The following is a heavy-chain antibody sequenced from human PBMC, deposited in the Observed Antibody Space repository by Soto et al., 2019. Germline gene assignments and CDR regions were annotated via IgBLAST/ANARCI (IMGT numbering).Heavy chain of an antibody. CDR3: AKDRRAGGNSAFYFDF. J-gene: IGHJ4*02. CDR2: ISATGGGT. CDR1: GFKFSNYA. Sequence: GGSLRLSCAASGFKFSNYAMSWVRQAPGKGLEWVSLISATGGGTYYADSVKGRFTISRDNSHNTLYLQVHSLTAEDTAVYYCAKDRRAGGNSAFYFDFWGKGAQVTVAS. V-gene: IGHV3-23*01. D-gene: IGHD3-16*01.